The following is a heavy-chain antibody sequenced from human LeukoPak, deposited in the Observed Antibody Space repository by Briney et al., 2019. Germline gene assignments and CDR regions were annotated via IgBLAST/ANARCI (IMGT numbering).Heavy chain of an antibody. CDR2: IRYDETNK. J-gene: IGHJ6*04. CDR1: GFTFRSYG. V-gene: IGHV3-30*02. D-gene: IGHD2-2*01. Sequence: PGGSLRLSCAASGFTFRSYGMHWVRQAPGKGLEWVAFIRYDETNKYYADSVKGRFTIPRDNSNNTLYLQMNSLRTEDTAVYYCAKDRSTSLMDVWGKGTTVTVSS. CDR3: AKDRSTSLMDV.